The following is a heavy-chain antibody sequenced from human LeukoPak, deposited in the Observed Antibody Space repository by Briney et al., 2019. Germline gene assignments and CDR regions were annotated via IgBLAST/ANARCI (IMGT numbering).Heavy chain of an antibody. CDR2: ISGSGGGP. D-gene: IGHD3-10*01. CDR3: ARDRDGTGNYPLDY. Sequence: GGSLRLSCAASGFTFSKYAMSWVRQAPGKGLEWVSGISGSGGGPYYADSVKGRFTISRDNSKNTLYLQMNSLRADDTAVYYCARDRDGTGNYPLDYWVQGTLVSVSS. J-gene: IGHJ4*02. V-gene: IGHV3-23*01. CDR1: GFTFSKYA.